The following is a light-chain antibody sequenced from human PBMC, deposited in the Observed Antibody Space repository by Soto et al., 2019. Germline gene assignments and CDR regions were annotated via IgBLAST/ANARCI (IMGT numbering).Light chain of an antibody. CDR1: ESVSRN. CDR3: QQYNSWPPIT. Sequence: ELVMTQSPATLSVSPRERATLSLRASESVSRNLAWYQQKPGQAPRLLIYDASTRATGIPDRFSGGGSGTEFTLTISSLQSEDFVVYYCQQYNSWPPITFGQGTRLEI. CDR2: DAS. J-gene: IGKJ5*01. V-gene: IGKV3-15*01.